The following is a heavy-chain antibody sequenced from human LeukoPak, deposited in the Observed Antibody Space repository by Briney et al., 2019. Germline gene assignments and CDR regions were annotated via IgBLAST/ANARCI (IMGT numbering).Heavy chain of an antibody. CDR2: IRYDGSNE. D-gene: IGHD6-19*01. J-gene: IGHJ4*02. CDR1: GFTFSNYA. V-gene: IGHV3-30*02. CDR3: ARDLTYSGWYYFDY. Sequence: QTGGSLRLSCAASGFTFSNYAMSWVRQAPGKGLEWVAFIRYDGSNEYYADSVKGRFTISRDNSKNTLYLQMNSLRAEDSAVYYCARDLTYSGWYYFDYWGQGTLVTVSS.